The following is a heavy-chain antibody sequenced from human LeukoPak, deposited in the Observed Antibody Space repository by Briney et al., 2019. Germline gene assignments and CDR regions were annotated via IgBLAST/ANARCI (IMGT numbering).Heavy chain of an antibody. V-gene: IGHV3-53*01. D-gene: IGHD2-8*01. CDR1: GFTVSSNY. J-gene: IGHJ5*02. CDR3: ARRVRGTVLMVYAIEGVGDWFDP. Sequence: GVSLRLSCAASGFTVSSNYMSWVRQAPGKGLEWVSVIYSGGSTYYADSVKGRFTISRDNSKNTLYLQMNSLRAEDTAVYYCARRVRGTVLMVYAIEGVGDWFDPWGQGALVTVSS. CDR2: IYSGGST.